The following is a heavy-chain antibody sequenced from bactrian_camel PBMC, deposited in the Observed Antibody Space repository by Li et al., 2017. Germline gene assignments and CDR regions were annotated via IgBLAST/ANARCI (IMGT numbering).Heavy chain of an antibody. D-gene: IGHD2*01. Sequence: DVQLVESGGGSVQSGGSLRLSCAASGLSVTYYCVGWFRQSPGKERGGVATLDSGGRGIYADSVKGRFTISQDSGSNTVFLQLNTLKTGDMAMYYCVKGGGKWPASFGYWGQGTQVTVS. CDR2: LDSGGRG. CDR3: VKGGGKWPASFGY. V-gene: IGHV3S40*01. J-gene: IGHJ6*01. CDR1: GLSVTYYC.